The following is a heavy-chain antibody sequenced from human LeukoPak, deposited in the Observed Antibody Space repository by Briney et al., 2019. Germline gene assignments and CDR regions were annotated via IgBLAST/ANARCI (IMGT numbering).Heavy chain of an antibody. D-gene: IGHD2-2*01. CDR3: ARRRSSTDQLLFVSFPRGGNWFDP. CDR1: GFTFSGYS. CDR2: IYHTGSI. V-gene: IGHV4-38-2*01. J-gene: IGHJ5*02. Sequence: GSLRLSCAASGFTFSGYSMNWIRQPPGKGLEWIGGIYHTGSIYYNPALKSRVTISADTSKNQFSLNLSSVSAADTAVYYCARRRSSTDQLLFVSFPRGGNWFDPWGQGTLVTVSS.